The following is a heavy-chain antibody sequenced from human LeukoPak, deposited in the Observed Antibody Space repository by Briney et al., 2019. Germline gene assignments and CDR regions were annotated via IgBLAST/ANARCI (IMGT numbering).Heavy chain of an antibody. D-gene: IGHD6-13*01. V-gene: IGHV1-69*13. Sequence: SVKVSCKASGGTFSSCAISWVRQAPGQGLEWMGGIIPIFGTTNYAQKFQGRVTITADESTSTAYMELSTLRSEDTAVYYCARVPKGIAAAGSDMYYFDYWGQGTLVTVSS. J-gene: IGHJ4*02. CDR1: GGTFSSCA. CDR3: ARVPKGIAAAGSDMYYFDY. CDR2: IIPIFGTT.